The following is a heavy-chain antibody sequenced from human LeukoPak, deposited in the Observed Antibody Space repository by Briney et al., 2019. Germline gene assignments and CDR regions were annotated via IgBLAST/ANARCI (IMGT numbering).Heavy chain of an antibody. CDR2: IIPTLDVA. CDR1: GYSFSSYA. CDR3: TREGVYSPDPSSYHRLPFDI. Sequence: SVKVSCKASGYSFSSYAIHWVRQAPGQGLEWMGRIIPTLDVANFAQKFNGRVSITADKSTNTAHLELSSLRSEDTAVYYCTREGVYSPDPSSYHRLPFDIWGKGTVVIVSS. V-gene: IGHV1-69*04. D-gene: IGHD3-16*02. J-gene: IGHJ3*02.